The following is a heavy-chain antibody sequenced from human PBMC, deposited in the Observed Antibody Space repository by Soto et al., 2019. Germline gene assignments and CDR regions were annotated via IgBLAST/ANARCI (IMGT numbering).Heavy chain of an antibody. D-gene: IGHD3-3*01. CDR1: GGSISNSSYF. J-gene: IGHJ4*01. CDR2: ISYSGSP. Sequence: QLQLQESGPGLVNPSETLSLTCGVSGGSISNSSYFWGWIRQPPGKALEWIGAISYSGSPYHTPSLKSLVAISVDTSKNLLSLRLSSVIAADTAVYYCARLALRYFDYWGHGTLVTVSS. CDR3: ARLALRYFDY. V-gene: IGHV4-39*01.